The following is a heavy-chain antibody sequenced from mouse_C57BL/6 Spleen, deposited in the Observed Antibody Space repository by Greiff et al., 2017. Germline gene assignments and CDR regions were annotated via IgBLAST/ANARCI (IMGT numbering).Heavy chain of an antibody. J-gene: IGHJ2*01. Sequence: QVQLQQSGAELVMPGASVKLSCKASGYTFTSYWMHWVKQRPGQGLEWIGEIDPSDSYTNYNQKFKGKSTLTVDKSSSTAYMQLSSLTSEDSAVYYCTRLTGTGRFDYWGQGTTLTVSS. CDR2: IDPSDSYT. D-gene: IGHD4-1*01. CDR3: TRLTGTGRFDY. V-gene: IGHV1-69*01. CDR1: GYTFTSYW.